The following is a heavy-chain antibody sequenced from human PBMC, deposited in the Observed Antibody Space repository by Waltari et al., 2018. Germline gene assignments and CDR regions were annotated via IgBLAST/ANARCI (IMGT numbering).Heavy chain of an antibody. V-gene: IGHV3-30-3*01. Sequence: QVQLVESGGGVVQPGRSLRLSCAASGFTFSSYAMHWVRQAPGTGLEWVAVISYDGSNKYYADSVKGRFTISRDNSKNTLYLQMNSLRAEDTAVYYCARDHTYYDILTGYYRYYYGMDVWGQGTTVTVSS. D-gene: IGHD3-9*01. CDR3: ARDHTYYDILTGYYRYYYGMDV. CDR2: ISYDGSNK. J-gene: IGHJ6*02. CDR1: GFTFSSYA.